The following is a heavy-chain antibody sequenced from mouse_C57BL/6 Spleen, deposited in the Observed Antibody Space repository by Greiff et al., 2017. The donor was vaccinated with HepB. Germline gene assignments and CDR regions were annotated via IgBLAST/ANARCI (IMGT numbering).Heavy chain of an antibody. CDR2: IYPGSGST. Sequence: VQLQQPGAELVKPGASVKMSCKASGYTFTSYWITWVKQRPGQGLEWIGDIYPGSGSTNYNEKFKSKATLTVDTSSSTAYMQLSSLTSEDSAVYYCARGGTYYSNYGFAYWGQGTLVTVSA. CDR1: GYTFTSYW. V-gene: IGHV1-55*01. CDR3: ARGGTYYSNYGFAY. J-gene: IGHJ3*01. D-gene: IGHD2-5*01.